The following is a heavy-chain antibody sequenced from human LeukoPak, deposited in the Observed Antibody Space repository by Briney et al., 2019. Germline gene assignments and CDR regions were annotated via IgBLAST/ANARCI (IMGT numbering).Heavy chain of an antibody. D-gene: IGHD3-3*01. J-gene: IGHJ4*02. CDR3: ARQYGFYDFWSGSAYFDY. V-gene: IGHV1-2*02. CDR2: INPNSGDT. CDR1: GYTFTSYY. Sequence: GASVKVSCKASGYTFTSYYMHWVRQAPGQGLEWMGWINPNSGDTYYSQKFQGRVTMTRDTYISTAYMELSGLRSDDTAMYYCARQYGFYDFWSGSAYFDYWGQGTLVTVSS.